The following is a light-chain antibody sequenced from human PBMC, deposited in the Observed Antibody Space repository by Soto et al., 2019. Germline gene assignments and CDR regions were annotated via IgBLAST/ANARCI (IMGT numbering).Light chain of an antibody. J-gene: IGLJ1*01. CDR1: SSDVGGYNY. CDR3: SSYTSSTPFV. Sequence: QSALTQPASLSGSPGQSITISCTGTSSDVGGYNYVSWYQHHPGRAPKLMIYDVSDRPTGVSDRFSGSKSGNTASLTISGLQAEDEADYHCSSYTSSTPFVFGTGTKVTVL. CDR2: DVS. V-gene: IGLV2-14*03.